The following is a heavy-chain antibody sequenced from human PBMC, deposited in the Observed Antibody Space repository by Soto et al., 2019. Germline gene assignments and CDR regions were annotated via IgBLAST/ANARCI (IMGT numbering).Heavy chain of an antibody. Sequence: PGGSLRLSCAASGFTFSSYGMHWVRQAPGKGLEWVAVISYDGSNKYYADSVKGRFTISRDNSKNTLYLQMNSLRAEDTAVYYCAKDLRDYGDYYYYGMDVWGQGTTVTVSS. CDR3: AKDLRDYGDYYYYGMDV. D-gene: IGHD4-17*01. CDR2: ISYDGSNK. CDR1: GFTFSSYG. V-gene: IGHV3-30*18. J-gene: IGHJ6*02.